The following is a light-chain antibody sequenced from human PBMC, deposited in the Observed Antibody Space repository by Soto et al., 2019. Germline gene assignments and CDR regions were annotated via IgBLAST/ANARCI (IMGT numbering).Light chain of an antibody. CDR1: QSVSSC. CDR3: QQYGSSPWT. CDR2: DAS. V-gene: IGKV3-20*01. J-gene: IGKJ1*01. Sequence: IVLTHSPATLSLSPGERATLSCSSSQSVSSCLALYQQKPGQAPRLLIYDASSRATGIPDRFSGSGSGTDFTLTISRLEPEDFAVYYCQQYGSSPWTFGQGTKVDIK.